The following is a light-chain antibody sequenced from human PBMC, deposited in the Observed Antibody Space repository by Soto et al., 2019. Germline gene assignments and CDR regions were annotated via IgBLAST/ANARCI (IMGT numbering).Light chain of an antibody. CDR2: GAS. CDR3: QQYGSSLGVT. Sequence: EIVVTQSPVTLSLSPGERATLSCRASQSVSSSYLAWYQQKPGQAPRLLIYGASSRATGIPDRFSGSGSGTDFTLTISRLEPEDFAVYYCQQYGSSLGVTFGGGTKVDIK. CDR1: QSVSSSY. V-gene: IGKV3-20*01. J-gene: IGKJ4*01.